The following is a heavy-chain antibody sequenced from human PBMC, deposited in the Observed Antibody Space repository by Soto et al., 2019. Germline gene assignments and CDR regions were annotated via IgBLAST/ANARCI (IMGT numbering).Heavy chain of an antibody. V-gene: IGHV3-53*04. J-gene: IGHJ3*02. CDR3: ARGSDGSGANIGACDI. Sequence: GGSLRLSCAASGFTVSSNYMSWVRQAPGKGLEWVSVIYSGGSTYYADSVKGRFTISRHISKNTLFLQMNTLRPEDTAMYYCARGSDGSGANIGACDIWGQGTMVTVSS. D-gene: IGHD3-10*01. CDR1: GFTVSSNY. CDR2: IYSGGST.